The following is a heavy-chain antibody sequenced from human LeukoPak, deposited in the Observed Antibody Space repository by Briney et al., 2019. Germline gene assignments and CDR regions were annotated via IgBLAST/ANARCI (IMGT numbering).Heavy chain of an antibody. CDR1: GXXXXXDY. D-gene: IGHD2-8*02. V-gene: IGHV3-53*01. J-gene: IGHJ5*02. CDR2: IYAXGTT. Sequence: GGSLRLSCSVXGXXXXXDYXXXXXXAPGXGLEWVSVIYAXGTTXYEDSVKGRFTISRDNSKNTVYLQMNSLRVEDTAVXYCARGATYCDRWGQGTLVTVSS. CDR3: ARGATYCDR.